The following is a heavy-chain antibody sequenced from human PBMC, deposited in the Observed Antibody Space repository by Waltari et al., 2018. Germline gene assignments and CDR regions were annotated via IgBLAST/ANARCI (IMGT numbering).Heavy chain of an antibody. V-gene: IGHV4-39*01. CDR1: GGSISSSSYY. J-gene: IGHJ5*02. D-gene: IGHD5-12*01. Sequence: QLQLQESGPGLVKPSETLSLTCTVSGGSISSSSYYWGWIRQSPGKGLEWIGSIYYSVSTYYNPTLKSRVTISGDTSKNQFSLKLSSVTAADTAVYYCARHWKKSGYRFDPWGQGTLVTVSS. CDR3: ARHWKKSGYRFDP. CDR2: IYYSVST.